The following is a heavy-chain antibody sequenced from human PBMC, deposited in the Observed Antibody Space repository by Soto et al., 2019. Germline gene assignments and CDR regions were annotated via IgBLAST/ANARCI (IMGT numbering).Heavy chain of an antibody. CDR2: IYYSGST. V-gene: IGHV4-30-4*01. CDR1: GGSISSGDYY. CDR3: NYGGNSPVRDY. Sequence: SETLSLTCTVSGGSISSGDYYWSWIRQPPGKGLEWIGYIYYSGSTYYNPSLKSRVTISVDTSKNQFSLKLSSVTAADTAVYYCNYGGNSPVRDYWGQGTLVTVS. J-gene: IGHJ4*02. D-gene: IGHD4-17*01.